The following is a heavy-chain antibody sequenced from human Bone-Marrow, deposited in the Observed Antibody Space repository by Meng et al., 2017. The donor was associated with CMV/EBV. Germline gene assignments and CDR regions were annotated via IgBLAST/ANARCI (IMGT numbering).Heavy chain of an antibody. CDR2: INSDGSST. Sequence: GGSLRLSCAASGFTFSSYWMHWVRQAPGKGLVWVSRINSDGSSTSYADSGKGRFTITRGNAKNTLYLQMISLRAEDTAVYYCARGRPKKPYDFWSGYTYYYGMDVWGQGTTVTVSS. D-gene: IGHD3-3*01. CDR3: ARGRPKKPYDFWSGYTYYYGMDV. CDR1: GFTFSSYW. V-gene: IGHV3-74*01. J-gene: IGHJ6*02.